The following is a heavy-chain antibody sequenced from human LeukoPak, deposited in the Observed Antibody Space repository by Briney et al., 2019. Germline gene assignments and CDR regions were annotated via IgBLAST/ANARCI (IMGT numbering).Heavy chain of an antibody. J-gene: IGHJ5*02. CDR2: IYTSGST. Sequence: SETLSLTCTVSGGSISSYYWSWIRQPAGKGLEWIGRIYTSGSTNYNPSLKSRVTMSVDTSKNQFSLKLSSATAADTAVYYCARDERPPQWFDPWGQGTLVTVSS. V-gene: IGHV4-4*07. CDR3: ARDERPPQWFDP. CDR1: GGSISSYY.